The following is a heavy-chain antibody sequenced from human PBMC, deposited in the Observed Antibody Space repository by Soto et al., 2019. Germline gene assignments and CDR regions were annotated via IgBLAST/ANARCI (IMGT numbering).Heavy chain of an antibody. D-gene: IGHD5-18*01. V-gene: IGHV3-23*01. Sequence: GGSLRLSCAASGFTFSSYAISWVRQAPGKGLEWVSAISGSGGSTYYADSVKGRFTISRDNSKNTLYLQMNSLRAEDTAVYYCAKDWLLDTAMNEYYYYYYYMDVGGKGTRVTVSS. J-gene: IGHJ6*03. CDR1: GFTFSSYA. CDR2: ISGSGGST. CDR3: AKDWLLDTAMNEYYYYYYYMDV.